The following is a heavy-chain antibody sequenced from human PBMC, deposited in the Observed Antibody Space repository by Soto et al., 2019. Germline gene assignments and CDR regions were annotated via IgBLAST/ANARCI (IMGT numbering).Heavy chain of an antibody. V-gene: IGHV5-51*01. CDR3: ARKDKSGYFNWFDP. Sequence: GESLKISCRTSGYRFTSYWIAWVRQMPGKGLEWMGIIFPSDSDTRYSPSLQGQVTISADRSTSTVFLQSASLKASDTAVYFCARKDKSGYFNWFDPWGQGTLVTVSS. D-gene: IGHD5-12*01. J-gene: IGHJ5*02. CDR2: IFPSDSDT. CDR1: GYRFTSYW.